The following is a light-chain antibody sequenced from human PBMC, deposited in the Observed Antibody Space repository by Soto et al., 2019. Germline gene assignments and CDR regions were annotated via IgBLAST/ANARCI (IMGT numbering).Light chain of an antibody. V-gene: IGKV3-11*01. CDR3: QQRSDWPLT. J-gene: IGKJ4*01. CDR2: DAS. Sequence: EIVLTQSPGTLSLSPGERATLSCRASPTITNNYLAWYQQKRGQAPRLLIYDASKRATGIPARFSGSGSGTDFTLSISSLEPEDFAVYYCQQRSDWPLTFGGGTKVEIK. CDR1: PTITNNY.